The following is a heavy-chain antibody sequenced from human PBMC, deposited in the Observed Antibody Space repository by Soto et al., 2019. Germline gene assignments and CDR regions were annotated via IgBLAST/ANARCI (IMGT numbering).Heavy chain of an antibody. Sequence: SETLSLTCTVSGGSVSSGSYYWSWIRQPPGKGLEWIGYMYYSGSTNYNPSLKSRVTISVDTSKNQFSLKLSSVTAADTAVYYFEKVAAQAVQYYYYYGMDVWGQGTTVTVSS. CDR3: EKVAAQAVQYYYYYGMDV. CDR1: GGSVSSGSYY. CDR2: MYYSGST. J-gene: IGHJ6*02. V-gene: IGHV4-61*01. D-gene: IGHD6-6*01.